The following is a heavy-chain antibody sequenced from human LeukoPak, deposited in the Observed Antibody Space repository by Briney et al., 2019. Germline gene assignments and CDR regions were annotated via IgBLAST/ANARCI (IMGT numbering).Heavy chain of an antibody. J-gene: IGHJ4*01. CDR3: AKGIYSSGWSYFDY. D-gene: IGHD6-19*01. V-gene: IGHV3-23*01. Sequence: QTGGSLRLSCAASGFTFSNSAMSWVRQAPGKGLGWVSTLSGSGITTYYANSVKGRFTISRDNSKNTLYLQMNSLRAEDTAVYYCAKGIYSSGWSYFDYWGHGTLVTVSS. CDR1: GFTFSNSA. CDR2: LSGSGITT.